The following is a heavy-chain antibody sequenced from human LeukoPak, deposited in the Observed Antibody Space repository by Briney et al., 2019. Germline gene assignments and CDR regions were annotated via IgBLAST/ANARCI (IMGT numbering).Heavy chain of an antibody. V-gene: IGHV3-30*04. CDR3: ARVVVPAAMPGEFDY. CDR1: GFTFSSYA. Sequence: GGSLRLSCAASGFTFSSYAMHWVRQAPGKGLEWVAVISYDGSNKYYADSVKGRFTISRDNSKNTLYLQMNSLRAEDTAVYYCARVVVPAAMPGEFDYWGQGTLVTVSS. CDR2: ISYDGSNK. J-gene: IGHJ4*02. D-gene: IGHD2-2*01.